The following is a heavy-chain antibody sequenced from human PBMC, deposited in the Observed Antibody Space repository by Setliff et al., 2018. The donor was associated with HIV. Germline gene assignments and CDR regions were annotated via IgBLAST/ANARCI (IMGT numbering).Heavy chain of an antibody. J-gene: IGHJ4*02. CDR3: ARDGYYYDSSGHLAYYFDY. V-gene: IGHV7-4-1*02. CDR1: GYTFTSYG. CDR2: INTYTGNP. Sequence: ASVKVSCKASGYTFTSYGMSWVRQASGQGLEWMGWINTYTGNPTYAQDFTGRVVFSLDTSVSTAYLQISSLKAEDIVVYYCARDGYYYDSSGHLAYYFDYWGQGTRVTVS. D-gene: IGHD3-22*01.